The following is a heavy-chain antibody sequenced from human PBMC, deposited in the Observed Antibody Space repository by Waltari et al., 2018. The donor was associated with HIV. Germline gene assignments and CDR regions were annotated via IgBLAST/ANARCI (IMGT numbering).Heavy chain of an antibody. V-gene: IGHV4-34*01. J-gene: IGHJ3*02. CDR1: GGSFSGYY. D-gene: IGHD6-13*01. CDR2: INHSGST. CDR3: ARVFSGIAAPGI. Sequence: QVQLQQWGAGLLKPSETLSLTCAVYGGSFSGYYWSWIRQPPGKGLEWIGEINHSGSTNYNPSLKSRVTISVDTSKNQFSLKLSAVTAADTAVYYCARVFSGIAAPGIWGQGTMVTVSS.